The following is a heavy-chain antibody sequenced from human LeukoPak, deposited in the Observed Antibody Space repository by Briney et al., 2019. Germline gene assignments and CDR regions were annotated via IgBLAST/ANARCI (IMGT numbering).Heavy chain of an antibody. CDR3: ASPIHNGDYDYFYGMDV. D-gene: IGHD4-17*01. CDR2: IRSEANSYAT. V-gene: IGHV3-73*01. Sequence: GGSLRLSCVASGFTFSGSTIHWVRQAPGKGLEWVGRIRSEANSYATAYAASVKGRFTISRDDSKNTAYLQMNSLKTEDTAVYFCASPIHNGDYDYFYGMDVWGQGTTVTVSS. CDR1: GFTFSGST. J-gene: IGHJ6*02.